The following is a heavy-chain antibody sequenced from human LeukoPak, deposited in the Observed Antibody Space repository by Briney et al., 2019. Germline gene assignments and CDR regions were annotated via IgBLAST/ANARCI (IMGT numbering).Heavy chain of an antibody. CDR2: IGTAGDT. V-gene: IGHV3-13*01. CDR1: GFTFSSYD. CDR3: ARGGPAVGIAAAGTFDY. Sequence: PGGSLRLSCAASGFTFSSYDMHWVRQATGKGLEWVSAIGTAGDTYYPGSVKGRFTISRENAKNSLYLQMNSLRAGDTAVYYCARGGPAVGIAAAGTFDYWGQGPLVTVSS. J-gene: IGHJ4*02. D-gene: IGHD6-13*01.